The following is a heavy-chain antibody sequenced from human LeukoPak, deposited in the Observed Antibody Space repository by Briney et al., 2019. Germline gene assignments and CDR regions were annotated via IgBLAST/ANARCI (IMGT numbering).Heavy chain of an antibody. CDR3: ARGRGSGPGGGLFQH. CDR2: INHSGST. D-gene: IGHD6-19*01. J-gene: IGHJ1*01. V-gene: IGHV4-34*01. CDR1: GVSFSGYY. Sequence: PSETLSLTCAVYGVSFSGYYWSWIRQPPGKGLEWIGEINHSGSTNYNPSLKSRVTISVDTSKNQFSLKLSSVTAADTAVYYCARGRGSGPGGGLFQHWGQGTLVTVSS.